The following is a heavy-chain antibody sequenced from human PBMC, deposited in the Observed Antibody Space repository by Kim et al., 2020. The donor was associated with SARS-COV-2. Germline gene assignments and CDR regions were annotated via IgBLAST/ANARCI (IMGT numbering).Heavy chain of an antibody. D-gene: IGHD2-21*02. CDR3: AREGVTEFSYYYYYGMDV. CDR2: ISSSSSYI. Sequence: GGSLRLSCAASGFTFSSYSMNWVRQAPGKGLEWVSSISSSSSYIYYADSVKGRFTISRDNAKNSLYLQMNSLRDEDTAVYYCAREGVTEFSYYYYYGMDVWGQGTTVTVSS. V-gene: IGHV3-21*01. CDR1: GFTFSSYS. J-gene: IGHJ6*02.